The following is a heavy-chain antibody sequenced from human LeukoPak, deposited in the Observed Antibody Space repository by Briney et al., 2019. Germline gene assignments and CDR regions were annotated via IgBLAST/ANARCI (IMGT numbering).Heavy chain of an antibody. J-gene: IGHJ5*02. Sequence: ASVKVSCKASGYTFTSYGISWVRQAPGQGLEWMGWIGAYNGNTNYAQKLQGRVTMTTDTSTSTAYMELSSLRSEHTAVYYCARCGYSDAWSCDHWGQGTLVTVSS. D-gene: IGHD5-18*01. CDR3: ARCGYSDAWSCDH. CDR1: GYTFTSYG. V-gene: IGHV1-18*01. CDR2: IGAYNGNT.